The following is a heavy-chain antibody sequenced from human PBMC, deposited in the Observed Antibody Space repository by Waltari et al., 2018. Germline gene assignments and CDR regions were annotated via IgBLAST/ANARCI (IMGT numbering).Heavy chain of an antibody. CDR3: ARTVGSWYLCDY. D-gene: IGHD6-13*01. CDR2: MNTKRGNT. CDR1: GYTFTSYD. J-gene: IGHJ4*02. Sequence: QVQLVQSGAEVKKPGASVKVSCKASGYTFTSYDINWVRQATGQGLEWRGWMNTKRGNTGYAHNFPGRVTMPRNSSLSNAYMELSSLRSEDTAVYYCARTVGSWYLCDYWGQGTLVTVAS. V-gene: IGHV1-8*01.